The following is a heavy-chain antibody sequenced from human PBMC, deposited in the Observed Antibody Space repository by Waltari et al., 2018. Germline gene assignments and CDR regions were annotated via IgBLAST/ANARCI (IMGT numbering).Heavy chain of an antibody. Sequence: QVQLVQSGAEVKTPGASVNISCKASGYTFATFHIHWVRQAPGHGLEWMGKINPSGGSAGYPQKFQGRITMTREMSTGTVYMELSSLTYEDTAVYFCARVAPGPYYFDSWGQGTLVTVSS. J-gene: IGHJ4*02. CDR1: GYTFATFH. CDR3: ARVAPGPYYFDS. V-gene: IGHV1-46*01. CDR2: INPSGGSA.